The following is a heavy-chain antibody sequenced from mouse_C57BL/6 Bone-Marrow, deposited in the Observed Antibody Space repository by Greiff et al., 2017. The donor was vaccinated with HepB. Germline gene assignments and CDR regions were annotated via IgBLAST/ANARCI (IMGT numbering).Heavy chain of an antibody. V-gene: IGHV5-15*04. D-gene: IGHD2-2*01. CDR3: ARRGVTTWYFDV. CDR2: ISNLAYSI. Sequence: EVMLVESGGGLVQPGGSLKLSCAASGFTFSDYGMAWVRQAPRKGPEWVAFISNLAYSIYYADTVTGRFTISRENAKNTLYLEMSSLRSEDTAMYYCARRGVTTWYFDVWGTGTTVTVSS. CDR1: GFTFSDYG. J-gene: IGHJ1*03.